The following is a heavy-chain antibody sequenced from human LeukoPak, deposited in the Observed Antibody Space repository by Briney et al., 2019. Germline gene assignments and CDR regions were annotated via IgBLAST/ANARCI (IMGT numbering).Heavy chain of an antibody. CDR3: ASLGTLVP. Sequence: GGSLRLSCAASGFTFSTYLMHWVRQAPGKGLVWASRINTDGSITTYADSVKGRFTISRDNAKNTLYLQMNSLRDEDTAVYYCASLGTLVPWGQGTLVTVSS. V-gene: IGHV3-74*01. CDR1: GFTFSTYL. D-gene: IGHD3-9*01. J-gene: IGHJ5*02. CDR2: INTDGSIT.